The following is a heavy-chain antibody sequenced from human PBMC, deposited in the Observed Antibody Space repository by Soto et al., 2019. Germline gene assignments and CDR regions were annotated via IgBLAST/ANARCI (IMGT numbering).Heavy chain of an antibody. CDR3: ARVPKQNYDESTWNGTFDS. V-gene: IGHV4-30-4*01. CDR1: GDSISSPHYY. J-gene: IGHJ4*02. Sequence: SETLSLTCTVSGDSISSPHYYWTWVRQPPGKGLEWIGYIYYTGNNFYNPALKSRVAMSVDPSTNQFSLKLTSVTAADTAVYYCARVPKQNYDESTWNGTFDSWGRETWATVSS. D-gene: IGHD3-22*01. CDR2: IYYTGNN.